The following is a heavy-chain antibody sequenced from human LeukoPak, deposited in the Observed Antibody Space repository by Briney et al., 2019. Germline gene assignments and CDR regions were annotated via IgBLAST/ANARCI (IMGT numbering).Heavy chain of an antibody. J-gene: IGHJ4*02. V-gene: IGHV3-9*01. CDR3: AKDITALRDGYNYYFDY. Sequence: PGGSLRLSCAASGFTFDDYAMHWVRQAPGKGLEWVSGISWNSGSIGYADSVKGRFTISRDNAKNSLYPQMNSLRAEDTALYYCAKDITALRDGYNYYFDYWGQGTLVTVSS. D-gene: IGHD5-12*01. CDR2: ISWNSGSI. CDR1: GFTFDDYA.